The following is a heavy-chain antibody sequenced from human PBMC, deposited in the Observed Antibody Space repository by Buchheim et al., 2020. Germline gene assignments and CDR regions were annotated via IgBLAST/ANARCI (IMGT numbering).Heavy chain of an antibody. V-gene: IGHV4-34*01. J-gene: IGHJ6*02. CDR3: ARASTGDSSSSFYYYYYGMDV. D-gene: IGHD6-6*01. Sequence: QVQLQQWGAGLLKPSETLSLTCAVYGGSFSGYYWSWIRQPPGKGLEWIGEINHSGSTNYNPSLKSRVTISVDTSKNQCSLKLSSVTAADTAVYYCARASTGDSSSSFYYYYYGMDVWGQGTT. CDR2: INHSGST. CDR1: GGSFSGYY.